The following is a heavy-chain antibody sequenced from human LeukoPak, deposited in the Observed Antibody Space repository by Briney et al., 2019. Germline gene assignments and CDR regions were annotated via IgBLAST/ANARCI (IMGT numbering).Heavy chain of an antibody. Sequence: GGSLRLSCAASGFTFRNAWMSWVRQAPGKGLEWVGRIKSRTDGGTIEYAAPVKGRFSISRDDSKNTPYLQINSLKTGDTAVYYCADLGDYAVGWGQGTLVTVSS. CDR3: ADLGDYAVG. CDR2: IKSRTDGGTI. CDR1: GFTFRNAW. D-gene: IGHD4-17*01. V-gene: IGHV3-15*01. J-gene: IGHJ4*02.